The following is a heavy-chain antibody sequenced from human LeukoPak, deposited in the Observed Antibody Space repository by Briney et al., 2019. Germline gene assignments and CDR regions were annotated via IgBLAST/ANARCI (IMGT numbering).Heavy chain of an antibody. CDR1: GGSISSYY. Sequence: SETLSLTCTVSGGSISSYYWSWIRQPPGKGLEWIGYIYYSGSTNYNPSLKSRVTISVDTSKNQFSLKLSSVTAADTAVYYCARGELAAAVSYDYWGQGTLVTVSS. CDR3: ARGELAAAVSYDY. D-gene: IGHD6-13*01. CDR2: IYYSGST. V-gene: IGHV4-59*12. J-gene: IGHJ4*02.